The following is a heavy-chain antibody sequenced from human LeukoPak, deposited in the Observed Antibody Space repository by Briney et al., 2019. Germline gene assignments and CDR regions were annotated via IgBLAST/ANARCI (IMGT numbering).Heavy chain of an antibody. J-gene: IGHJ4*02. CDR3: ARSRYYDFWSGYYDDAKPDDY. CDR1: GFTFSSYW. Sequence: PGGSLRLSCAASGFTFSSYWMSWVRQAPGKGLEWVANIKQDGSEKYYVDSVKGRFTISRDNAKNSLYLQMNSLRAEDTAVYYCARSRYYDFWSGYYDDAKPDDYWGQGTLVTVSS. CDR2: IKQDGSEK. V-gene: IGHV3-7*01. D-gene: IGHD3-3*01.